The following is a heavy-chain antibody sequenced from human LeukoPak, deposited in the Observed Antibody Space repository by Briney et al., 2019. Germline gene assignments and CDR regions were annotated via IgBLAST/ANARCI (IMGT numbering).Heavy chain of an antibody. J-gene: IGHJ4*02. D-gene: IGHD3-10*01. V-gene: IGHV4-30-4*01. CDR1: GGSISSGDYY. Sequence: SQTLSLTCTVSGGSISSGDYYWSWIRQPPGKGLEWIGYIYYSGSTYYNPSLKSRVTISVDTSKNQFSLKLSSVTAADTAVYYCARNDYYGSGSSDYWGQGTLVTVSS. CDR2: IYYSGST. CDR3: ARNDYYGSGSSDY.